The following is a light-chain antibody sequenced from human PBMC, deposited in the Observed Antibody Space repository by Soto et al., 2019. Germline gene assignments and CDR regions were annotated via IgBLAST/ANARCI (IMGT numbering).Light chain of an antibody. V-gene: IGKV3-15*01. CDR2: AAS. Sequence: EIVMTQSPATLSVSPGERATLSCRASQSVSSNLAWYQQKPGQAPRLLIYAASTRDTGIPARFSGSGSGTEFTLTISSLQSEDFAVYYCQQYNNWPLTFGGGTKVEIK. CDR3: QQYNNWPLT. CDR1: QSVSSN. J-gene: IGKJ4*01.